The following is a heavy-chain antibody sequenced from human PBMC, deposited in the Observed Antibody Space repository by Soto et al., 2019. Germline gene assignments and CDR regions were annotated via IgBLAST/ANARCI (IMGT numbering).Heavy chain of an antibody. Sequence: GGSLRLSCAASGFTFSSYGMHWVRQAPGKGLEWVAVIWYDGSNKYYADSVKGRFTISRDNSKNTLYLQMNSLRAEDTAVYYCAKRVRDYDILTGYYKESWALDYWGQGTLVTVSS. CDR2: IWYDGSNK. CDR1: GFTFSSYG. D-gene: IGHD3-9*01. J-gene: IGHJ4*02. V-gene: IGHV3-33*06. CDR3: AKRVRDYDILTGYYKESWALDY.